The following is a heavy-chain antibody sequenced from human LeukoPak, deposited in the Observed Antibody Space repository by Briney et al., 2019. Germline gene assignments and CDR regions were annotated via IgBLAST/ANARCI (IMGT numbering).Heavy chain of an antibody. CDR2: ISYDGSNK. D-gene: IGHD6-13*01. Sequence: GRSLRLSCAASGFTFSSYAMHWVRQAPGKGLEWVAVISYDGSNKYYADSVKGRFTISRDNSKNTLYLQMNSLRAEDTAVYYCASTELAAAGKGGYWGQGTLVTVSS. CDR1: GFTFSSYA. J-gene: IGHJ4*02. CDR3: ASTELAAAGKGGY. V-gene: IGHV3-30-3*01.